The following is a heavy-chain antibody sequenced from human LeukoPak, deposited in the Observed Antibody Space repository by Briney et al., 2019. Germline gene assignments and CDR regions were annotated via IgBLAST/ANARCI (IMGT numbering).Heavy chain of an antibody. D-gene: IGHD2-2*01. V-gene: IGHV3-48*04. Sequence: PGESLRLSGAASGFSFSSYSMSWVRQAPGKGLEWVSAISNSATNINYADSLKGRFTISRDNAQKSLYLEMHSLRVEDTAVYYCARSRIEVLGTGAFDYWGQGSLVTVSS. J-gene: IGHJ4*02. CDR2: ISNSATNI. CDR3: ARSRIEVLGTGAFDY. CDR1: GFSFSSYS.